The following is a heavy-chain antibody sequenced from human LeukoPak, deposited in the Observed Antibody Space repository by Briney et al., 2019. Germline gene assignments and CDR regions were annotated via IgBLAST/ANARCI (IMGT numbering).Heavy chain of an antibody. CDR3: ARDRYSSSWYLFDY. D-gene: IGHD6-13*01. V-gene: IGHV3-30-3*01. CDR2: ISYDGSNK. J-gene: IGHJ4*02. Sequence: GRSLRLSCAASGFTFSSYAMHWVRQAPGKGLEWVAVISYDGSNKYYADSVKGRFTISRDNSENTLYLQMNSLRAEDTAVYYCARDRYSSSWYLFDYWGQGTLVTASS. CDR1: GFTFSSYA.